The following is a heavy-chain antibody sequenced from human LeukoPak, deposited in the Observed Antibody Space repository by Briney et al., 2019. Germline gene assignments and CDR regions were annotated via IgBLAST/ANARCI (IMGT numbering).Heavy chain of an antibody. CDR1: GGSISRGSYY. J-gene: IGHJ5*02. V-gene: IGHV4-61*02. CDR3: AKDMGPTYSNLIGDWFDP. Sequence: SETLSLTCRPSGGSISRGSYYWSWMRQPAGQGLEWGGCVYASGSTSYNPWFKSRVSISIDTFKNQYTLNLSSVTAADTAVYYCAKDMGPTYSNLIGDWFDPWGQGLLVTVSS. CDR2: VYASGST. D-gene: IGHD5-18*01.